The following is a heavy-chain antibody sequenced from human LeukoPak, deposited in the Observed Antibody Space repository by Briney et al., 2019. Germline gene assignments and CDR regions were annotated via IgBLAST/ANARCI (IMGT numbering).Heavy chain of an antibody. CDR2: IYYSGST. CDR3: AREATVINNWFDP. Sequence: PSETLSLTCTVSGGSISSSSYYWGWIRQPPGKGLEWIGSIYYSGSTYYNPSLKSRVTMSVDTSKNQFSLKLSSVTAADTAVYYCAREATVINNWFDPWGQGTLVTVSS. V-gene: IGHV4-39*07. D-gene: IGHD4-11*01. CDR1: GGSISSSSYY. J-gene: IGHJ5*02.